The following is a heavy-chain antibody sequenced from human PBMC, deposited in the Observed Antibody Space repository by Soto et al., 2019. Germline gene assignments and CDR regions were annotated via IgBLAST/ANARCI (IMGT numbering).Heavy chain of an antibody. D-gene: IGHD6-19*01. CDR3: AKLKAVAGTLSAVDC. CDR1: GFTFNSYA. Sequence: GGSLRLSCAASGFTFNSYAMSWVRQAPGKGLEWVSAVTGSGDSTYYADSVKGRFTISRDNSKNRLYLQMNSLRAEDTALYYCAKLKAVAGTLSAVDCWGQGTLVTVSS. CDR2: VTGSGDST. J-gene: IGHJ4*02. V-gene: IGHV3-23*01.